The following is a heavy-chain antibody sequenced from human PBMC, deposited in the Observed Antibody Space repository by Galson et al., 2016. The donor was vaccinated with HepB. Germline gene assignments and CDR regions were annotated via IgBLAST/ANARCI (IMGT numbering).Heavy chain of an antibody. CDR3: AHSPMVRGLGGFDY. D-gene: IGHD3-10*01. CDR2: IFWDDAK. J-gene: IGHJ4*02. Sequence: PALVKPTQTLTLTCTFSGFSLTTTGVAVGWIRQPPGKALEWLALIFWDDAKRYSPSLKSRLTVTKDTSRNQVVLTLTNIYPVDTATYYCAHSPMVRGLGGFDYWGQGTLVTVSS. V-gene: IGHV2-5*02. CDR1: GFSLTTTGVA.